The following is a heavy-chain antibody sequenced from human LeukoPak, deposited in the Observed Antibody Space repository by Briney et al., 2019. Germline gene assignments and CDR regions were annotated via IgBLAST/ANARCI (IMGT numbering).Heavy chain of an antibody. CDR1: GFTFSSYS. V-gene: IGHV3-48*01. Sequence: GGSLRLSCAASGFTFSSYSMNWVRQAPGKGLEWVSYISSSSSTIYYADSVKGRFTVSRDNSKNTLYLQMNSLRAEDTAVYYCARRWYGAYAYYYMDVWGKGTTVTVSS. CDR3: ARRWYGAYAYYYMDV. D-gene: IGHD5-24*01. CDR2: ISSSSSTI. J-gene: IGHJ6*03.